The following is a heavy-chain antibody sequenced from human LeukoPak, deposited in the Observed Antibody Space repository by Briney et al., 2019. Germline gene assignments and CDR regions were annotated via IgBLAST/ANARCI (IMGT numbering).Heavy chain of an antibody. CDR1: GFTFSSFS. J-gene: IGHJ5*02. CDR3: ARDPSVAATGWGRWFDH. V-gene: IGHV3-48*02. Sequence: GGSLRLSCAASGFTFSSFSMNWVRQSPGKGLEWLSYMSGSSSTIYYADSVKGRFTISRDNAKNSLYLQMSSLRDEDTAVYYCARDPSVAATGWGRWFDHWGQGTLVTVSS. D-gene: IGHD6-13*01. CDR2: MSGSSSTI.